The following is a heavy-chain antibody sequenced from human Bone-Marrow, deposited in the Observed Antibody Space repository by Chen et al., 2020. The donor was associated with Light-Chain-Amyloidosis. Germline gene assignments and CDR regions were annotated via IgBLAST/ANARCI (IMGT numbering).Heavy chain of an antibody. CDR2: IYYSGNT. D-gene: IGHD3-3*01. CDR3: AREGQRFLGFYCEDV. Sequence: TVLGGSVNSYYWSWIRQPPGKGLEWIGDIYYSGNTNYNPSLKSRISISIDTSRNQFSLNLSSVTAEDTAVYYCAREGQRFLGFYCEDVWGQGTTVTVSS. CDR1: GGSVNSYY. V-gene: IGHV4-59*02. J-gene: IGHJ6*02.